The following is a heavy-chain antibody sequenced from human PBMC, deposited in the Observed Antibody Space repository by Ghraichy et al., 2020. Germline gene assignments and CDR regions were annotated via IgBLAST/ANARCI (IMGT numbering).Heavy chain of an antibody. V-gene: IGHV3-23*01. CDR3: ATYDSRSTFFSVPFDY. J-gene: IGHJ4*02. Sequence: GESLNISCAASGFTFSSYAMSWVRQAPGKGLEWVSAISGSGGSTYYADSVKGRFTISRDNSKNTLYLQMNSLRAEDTAVYYCATYDSRSTFFSVPFDYWGQGTQVTVSS. D-gene: IGHD3-3*01. CDR1: GFTFSSYA. CDR2: ISGSGGST.